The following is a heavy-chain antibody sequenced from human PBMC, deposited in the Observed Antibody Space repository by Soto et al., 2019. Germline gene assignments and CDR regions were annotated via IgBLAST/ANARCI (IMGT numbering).Heavy chain of an antibody. J-gene: IGHJ4*02. CDR3: ARNFYQFDY. Sequence: ASVKVSCKASGYTFTDYFMHWVRQAPGQGLEWMGWISPNSGDTSFAQKFQGRVTMTRDTSITTAHMELSSLTSDDTAVYYCARNFYQFDYWGQGTLVTVSS. CDR1: GYTFTDYF. CDR2: ISPNSGDT. D-gene: IGHD1-7*01. V-gene: IGHV1-2*02.